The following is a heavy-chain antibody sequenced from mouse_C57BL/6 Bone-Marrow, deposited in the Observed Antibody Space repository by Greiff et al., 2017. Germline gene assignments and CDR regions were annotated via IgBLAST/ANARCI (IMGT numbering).Heavy chain of an antibody. Sequence: VQLQQSGAELVRPGASVKLSCTASGFNIKDDYMHWVKQSPEQGLEWIGWIDPENGDTEYDAKFQGKATITADTSSNTAYLQLSSLTSEDTAVYYWTSDFILLPLYGYIDFWGTGTSVTVSS. D-gene: IGHD1-1*01. V-gene: IGHV14-4*01. CDR3: TSDFILLPLYGYIDF. J-gene: IGHJ1*03. CDR1: GFNIKDDY. CDR2: IDPENGDT.